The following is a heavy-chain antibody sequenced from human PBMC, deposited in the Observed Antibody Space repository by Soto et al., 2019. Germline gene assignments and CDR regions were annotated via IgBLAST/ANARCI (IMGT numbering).Heavy chain of an antibody. Sequence: ASVKFYCKAAGYTFTSYGTSWVRQAPGQGLDWRGWISAYDVSAKYAQKLQGIVTMTTDTSTSTAYMELRSLRSDDTAVYYCARKYSSGWPQYYFDYWGQGTLVTVSS. CDR2: ISAYDVSA. CDR3: ARKYSSGWPQYYFDY. V-gene: IGHV1-18*01. CDR1: GYTFTSYG. D-gene: IGHD6-19*01. J-gene: IGHJ4*02.